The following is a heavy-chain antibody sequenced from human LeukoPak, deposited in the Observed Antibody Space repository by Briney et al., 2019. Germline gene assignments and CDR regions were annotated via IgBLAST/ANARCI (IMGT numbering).Heavy chain of an antibody. CDR3: ARDTYYYDSSGYYYYYYYMDV. V-gene: IGHV1-18*01. CDR1: GYTFTSYG. CDR2: ISAYNGNT. D-gene: IGHD3-22*01. J-gene: IGHJ6*03. Sequence: GASVKVSCKASGYTFTSYGISWVRQAPGQGLEWMGWISAYNGNTNYAQKLQGRVTITADKSTSTAYMELSSLRSEDTAVYYCARDTYYYDSSGYYYYYYYMDVWGKGTTVTVSS.